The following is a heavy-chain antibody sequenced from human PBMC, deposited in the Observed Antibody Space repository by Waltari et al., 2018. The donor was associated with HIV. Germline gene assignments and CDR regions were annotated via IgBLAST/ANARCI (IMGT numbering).Heavy chain of an antibody. CDR2: IKSQNDGGTI. Sequence: EVQPVESGGGWVKPRGALGVACAACYLTSINARMSWVGQAPGKGLEWLGQIKSQNDGGTIDYAAPVKDRFTILRDDSKHTLYLEMSSLKIEDTGIYYCVTDAVAVPLDTAYWGQGTLVTVSS. J-gene: IGHJ4*02. D-gene: IGHD2-21*01. CDR3: VTDAVAVPLDTAY. CDR1: YLTSINAR. V-gene: IGHV3-15*01.